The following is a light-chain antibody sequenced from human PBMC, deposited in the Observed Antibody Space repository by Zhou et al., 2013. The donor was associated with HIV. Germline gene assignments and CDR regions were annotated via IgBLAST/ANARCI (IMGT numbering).Light chain of an antibody. CDR2: GAS. V-gene: IGKV3-15*01. CDR1: QSVSDN. Sequence: EIVMTQSPGTLSVSPGETATLSCKTSQSVSDNLAWYQQKPGQAPRLLIYGASTRATDIPARFSGSGSVTEFTLTISSLQSEDFAVYYCQHHNNWPIAFGQGTRLDIK. J-gene: IGKJ5*01. CDR3: QHHNNWPIA.